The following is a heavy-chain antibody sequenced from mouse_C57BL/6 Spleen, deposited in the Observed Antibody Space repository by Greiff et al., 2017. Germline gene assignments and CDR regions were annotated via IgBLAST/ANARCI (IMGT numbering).Heavy chain of an antibody. CDR1: GYTFTSYW. V-gene: IGHV1-69*01. Sequence: QVQLQQPGAELVMPGASVKLSCKASGYTFTSYWMHWVKQRPGQGLECIGEIDPSDSYTNYNQKFKGKSTLTVDKSSSTAYMQLSSLTSEDSAVYYCARSPVVAPRYFDVWGTGTTVTVSS. J-gene: IGHJ1*03. CDR3: ARSPVVAPRYFDV. CDR2: IDPSDSYT. D-gene: IGHD1-1*01.